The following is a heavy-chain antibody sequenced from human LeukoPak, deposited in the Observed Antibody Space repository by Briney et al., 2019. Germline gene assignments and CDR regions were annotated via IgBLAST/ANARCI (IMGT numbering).Heavy chain of an antibody. CDR2: IYYTGTT. J-gene: IGHJ4*02. Sequence: SETLSLTCTVSGGSISSSSYHWGWIRQPPGKGLEWIGSIYYTGTTYYNPSLKSRVTISVVTSKNQFSLKLSSVTAADTAVYYCARVRGDYLWGSYRFWGQGTLVTVSS. CDR3: ARVRGDYLWGSYRF. CDR1: GGSISSSSYH. D-gene: IGHD3-16*02. V-gene: IGHV4-39*07.